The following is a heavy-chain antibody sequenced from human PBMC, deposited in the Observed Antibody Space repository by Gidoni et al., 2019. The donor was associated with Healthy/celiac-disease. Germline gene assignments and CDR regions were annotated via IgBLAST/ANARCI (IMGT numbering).Heavy chain of an antibody. CDR3: ARAQPKHIVPGVAFDI. Sequence: YADSVKGRFTISRDNSKNTLYLQMNSLRAEDTAVYYCARAQPKHIVPGVAFDIWGQGTMVTVSS. D-gene: IGHD2-21*01. J-gene: IGHJ3*02. V-gene: IGHV3-30*01.